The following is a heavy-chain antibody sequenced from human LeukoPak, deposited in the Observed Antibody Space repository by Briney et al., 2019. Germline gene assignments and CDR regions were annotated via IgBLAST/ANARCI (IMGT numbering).Heavy chain of an antibody. D-gene: IGHD1-26*01. V-gene: IGHV1-2*02. CDR1: GYTFTGYY. CDR2: INPNSGGT. Sequence: ASVKVSCKASGYTFTGYYMHWVRQAPGQALERMGWINPNSGGTNYAQKFQGRVTMTRDTSISTAYMELSRLRSDDTAVYYCARVFPWELSHYFDYWGQGTLVTVSS. J-gene: IGHJ4*02. CDR3: ARVFPWELSHYFDY.